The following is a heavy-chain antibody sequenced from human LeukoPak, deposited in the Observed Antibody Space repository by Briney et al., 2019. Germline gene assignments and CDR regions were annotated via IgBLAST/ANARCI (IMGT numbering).Heavy chain of an antibody. CDR3: ARVFLYRSSYGEYLDS. CDR2: ISGSGSTI. CDR1: GFTFSSYG. V-gene: IGHV3-48*04. J-gene: IGHJ4*02. Sequence: GGSLRLSCAASGFTFSSYGMSWVRQAPGKGLEWVSAISGSGSTIYYTDSVKGRFTISRDNAKNSLYLQMNSLRAEDTAVYYCARVFLYRSSYGEYLDSWGQGTLVTVSS. D-gene: IGHD5-18*01.